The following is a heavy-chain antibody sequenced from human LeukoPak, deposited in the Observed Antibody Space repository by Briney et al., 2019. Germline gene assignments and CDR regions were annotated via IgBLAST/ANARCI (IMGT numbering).Heavy chain of an antibody. V-gene: IGHV7-4-1*02. CDR2: INTNTGNP. D-gene: IGHD3-22*01. J-gene: IGHJ4*02. CDR3: ARGLPNYYDSSGYYHLHFDY. Sequence: GASVKVSCKASGYTFTSYAMNWVRQAPGQGLEWMGWINTNTGNPTYAQGFTGRFVFSLDTSVSTAYLQISSLKAEDTAVYYCARGLPNYYDSSGYYHLHFDYWGQGTLVTVSS. CDR1: GYTFTSYA.